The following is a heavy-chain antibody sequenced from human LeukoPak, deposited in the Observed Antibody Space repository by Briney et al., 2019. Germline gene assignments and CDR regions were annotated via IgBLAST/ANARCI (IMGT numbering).Heavy chain of an antibody. J-gene: IGHJ6*03. CDR2: INPNSGGT. CDR3: ESVVVRLDVTYYYYYYYMDD. V-gene: IGHV1-2*02. Sequence: GASVKVSCKASGYTFTGDYMHLVRQAPGQGLDWMGWINPNSGGTNYAQKFQGRVTMTRDTSTSTASLDLRIMSFGDTAVYYCESVVVRLDVTYYYYYYYMDDWGKGTTVTVSS. CDR1: GYTFTGDY. D-gene: IGHD3-22*01.